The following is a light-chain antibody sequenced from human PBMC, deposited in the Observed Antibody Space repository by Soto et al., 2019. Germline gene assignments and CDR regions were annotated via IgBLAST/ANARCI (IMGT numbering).Light chain of an antibody. J-gene: IGKJ3*01. CDR3: QHYGTSAL. V-gene: IGKV3-20*01. CDR2: AS. CDR1: QSVSDMY. Sequence: EIVLTQSPGTLSLSPGERATLSCRASQSVSDMYLARYQQKRAQAPRLLIYASNRATGIPDRFSGSGSGTDFTLNNSRLEPEDFAVYYCQHYGTSALFGPGTKVEIK.